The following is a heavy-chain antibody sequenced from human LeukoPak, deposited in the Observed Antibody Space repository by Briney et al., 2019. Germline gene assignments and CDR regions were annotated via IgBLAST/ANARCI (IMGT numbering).Heavy chain of an antibody. CDR1: GFTFSSYW. CDR2: IKQDGSEK. J-gene: IGHJ6*03. D-gene: IGHD3-10*01. CDR3: ARQSGWRTPQSYMDV. V-gene: IGHV3-7*01. Sequence: GGSLRLSCAASGFTFSSYWMSWVRQAPGKGLEWVANIKQDGSEKYYVGSVKGRFTISRDNAKNSLYLQMNRLRGEDTAVYYCARQSGWRTPQSYMDVWGKGTTVTISS.